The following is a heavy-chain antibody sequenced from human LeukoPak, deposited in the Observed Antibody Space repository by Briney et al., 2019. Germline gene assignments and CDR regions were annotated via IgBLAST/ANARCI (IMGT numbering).Heavy chain of an antibody. CDR1: GFTFSSYG. D-gene: IGHD2-15*01. CDR2: ISYDGSNK. Sequence: PGGSLRLSCAASGFTFSSYGMHWVRQAPGKGLEWVAVISYDGSNKYYADSVKGRFTISRDNSKNTLYLQMNSLRAEDTAVYYCAKSLVVVAAAEYFQHWGQGTLVTVSS. CDR3: AKSLVVVAAAEYFQH. J-gene: IGHJ1*01. V-gene: IGHV3-30*18.